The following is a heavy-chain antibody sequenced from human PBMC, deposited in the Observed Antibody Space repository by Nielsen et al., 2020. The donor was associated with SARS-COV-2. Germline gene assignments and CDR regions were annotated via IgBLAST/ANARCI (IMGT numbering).Heavy chain of an antibody. Sequence: SETLSLTCAVYGGSFSGYYWSWIRQPPGKGLEWIGEINHSGSTNYNPSLKSRVTISVDTSKNQFSLKLSSVTAADTAVYYCARLTPVTTLYYYYGMDVWGQGTTVTVSS. CDR1: GGSFSGYY. V-gene: IGHV4-34*01. CDR2: INHSGST. D-gene: IGHD4-17*01. J-gene: IGHJ6*02. CDR3: ARLTPVTTLYYYYGMDV.